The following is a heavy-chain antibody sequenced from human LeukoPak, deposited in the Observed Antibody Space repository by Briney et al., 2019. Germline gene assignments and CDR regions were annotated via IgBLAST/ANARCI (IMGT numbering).Heavy chain of an antibody. D-gene: IGHD3-10*02. J-gene: IGHJ4*02. V-gene: IGHV4-39*07. CDR3: VSRAPRDNYVRYLPMNY. Sequence: SETVSLTCAVSGGSIRNSSFYWGWIRQPPGKGLEWIASIYNSGSTNYNPSLKSRVTISVDESKNQFSLKLKSVTAADTAVYYCVSRAPRDNYVRYLPMNYWGQGTLVTVSS. CDR1: GGSIRNSSFY. CDR2: IYNSGST.